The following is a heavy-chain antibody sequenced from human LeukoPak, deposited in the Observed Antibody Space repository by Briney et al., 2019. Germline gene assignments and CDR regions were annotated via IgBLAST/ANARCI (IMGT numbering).Heavy chain of an antibody. CDR2: IYHSGST. V-gene: IGHV4-38-2*01. J-gene: IGHJ4*02. CDR1: GYSISSGYY. D-gene: IGHD3-10*01. Sequence: SETLSLTCAVSGYSISSGYYWGWIRQPPGKGLEWIGSIYHSGSTYYNPSLKSRVTISVDTSKNQFSLKLSSVTAADTVVYYCARLMVRRAIDYWGQGTLVTVSS. CDR3: ARLMVRRAIDY.